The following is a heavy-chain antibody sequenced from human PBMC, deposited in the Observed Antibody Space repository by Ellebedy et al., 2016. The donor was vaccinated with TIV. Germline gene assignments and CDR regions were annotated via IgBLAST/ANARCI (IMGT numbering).Heavy chain of an antibody. CDR3: ARGRPAVVGALNYGLDV. J-gene: IGHJ6*02. V-gene: IGHV4-34*01. CDR2: IVHTGAT. D-gene: IGHD6-19*01. Sequence: MPSETLSLTCAVSGGSLSGYYWSWIRQPPGKGLEWIGEIVHTGATNYNTSLKSRVSISQDTSKRQFSLQLSSVAAADTAVYYCARGRPAVVGALNYGLDVWGQGTTVTVSS. CDR1: GGSLSGYY.